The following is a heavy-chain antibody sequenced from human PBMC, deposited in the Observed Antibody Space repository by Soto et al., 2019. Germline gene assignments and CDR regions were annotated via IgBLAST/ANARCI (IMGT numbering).Heavy chain of an antibody. D-gene: IGHD2-15*01. V-gene: IGHV1-18*01. CDR1: GYTFTNYG. J-gene: IGHJ4*02. CDR2: INTYKGNT. CDR3: AKVQEKWSKFFDY. Sequence: QVQLVQSGAEVKKPGASVKVSCKASGYTFTNYGVSWVRQAPGQGLEWMGWINTYKGNTNYAQKFQGRVTMTTDTSTSTAYMALRSLRSDDTAIYYCAKVQEKWSKFFDYWGQGTLVTVSS.